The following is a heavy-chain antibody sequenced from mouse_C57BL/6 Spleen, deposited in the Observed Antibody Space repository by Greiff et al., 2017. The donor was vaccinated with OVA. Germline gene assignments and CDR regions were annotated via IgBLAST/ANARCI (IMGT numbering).Heavy chain of an antibody. Sequence: VQLQQSGPGLVQPSQSLSITCTVSGFSLTSYGVHWVRQSPGKGLEWLGVIWRGGSTDYTAAFMSRLSITKDNSKSQVFFKMNSLQADDTAIYYCAKRSIYGYDGAYYYAMDYWGQGTSVTVSS. D-gene: IGHD2-2*01. CDR3: AKRSIYGYDGAYYYAMDY. J-gene: IGHJ4*01. V-gene: IGHV2-5*01. CDR2: IWRGGST. CDR1: GFSLTSYG.